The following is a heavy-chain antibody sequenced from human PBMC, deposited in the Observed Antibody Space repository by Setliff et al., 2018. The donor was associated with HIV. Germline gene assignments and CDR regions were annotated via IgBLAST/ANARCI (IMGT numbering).Heavy chain of an antibody. V-gene: IGHV4-59*08. J-gene: IGHJ3*02. CDR2: IYYSGST. Sequence: SETLSLTCTVPGGSISSYYWSWIRQPPGKGLEWIGYIYYSGSTNYNPSLKSRVTISVDTSKNQFSLKLSSVTAADTAVYYCARHSSSRRHDAFDIWGQGTMVTVSS. D-gene: IGHD6-6*01. CDR1: GGSISSYY. CDR3: ARHSSSRRHDAFDI.